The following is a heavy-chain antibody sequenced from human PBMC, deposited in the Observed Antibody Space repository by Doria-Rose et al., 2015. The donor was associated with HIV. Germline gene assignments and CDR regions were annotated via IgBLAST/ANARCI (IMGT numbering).Heavy chain of an antibody. J-gene: IGHJ4*02. CDR2: IFTDDER. CDR1: GVSLSSPGMG. Sequence: QESGPVLVKPTETLTLTCTVSGVSLSSPGMGVSWTRQPPGKALEWLAKIFTDDERSYNTSLKSRLTISSGTSKSQVVLTMTDMDPVDTATYYCARIKSSRWYHKYYFDFWGQGTLVSVSA. D-gene: IGHD6-13*01. V-gene: IGHV2-26*01. CDR3: ARIKSSRWYHKYYFDF.